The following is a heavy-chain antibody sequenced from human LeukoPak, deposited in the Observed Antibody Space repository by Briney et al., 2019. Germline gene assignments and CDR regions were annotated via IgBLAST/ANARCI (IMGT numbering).Heavy chain of an antibody. J-gene: IGHJ6*02. CDR1: GFTFYDYA. D-gene: IGHD5-18*01. CDR3: EREEISQIQLEGGGTLYNYYYYGMDV. V-gene: IGHV3-9*01. CDR2: ISWSSGSI. Sequence: GGSLRLSCAASGFTFYDYAMHWVRQARGKGLEWVSGISWSSGSIVYADSVKGRFTISRDNAKNSLYLQLNSLRAEDTAVYYCEREEISQIQLEGGGTLYNYYYYGMDVWGQGTTVTVSS.